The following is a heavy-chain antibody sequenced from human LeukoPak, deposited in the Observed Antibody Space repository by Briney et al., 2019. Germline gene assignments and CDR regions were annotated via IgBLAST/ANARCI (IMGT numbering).Heavy chain of an antibody. Sequence: PGRSLRLSCAASGFTFSNYGIHWVRQAPGKGLEWVAVIWYDGSNKYYADSVKGRFTISRDNSKNTLYLQVNSLRAEDTAVYYCARDLCSSTSCVVYMDVWGKGTTVTASS. CDR1: GFTFSNYG. D-gene: IGHD2-2*01. CDR2: IWYDGSNK. J-gene: IGHJ6*03. CDR3: ARDLCSSTSCVVYMDV. V-gene: IGHV3-33*01.